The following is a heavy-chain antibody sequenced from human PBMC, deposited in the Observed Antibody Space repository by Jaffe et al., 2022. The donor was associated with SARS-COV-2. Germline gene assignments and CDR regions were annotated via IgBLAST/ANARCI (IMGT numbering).Heavy chain of an antibody. D-gene: IGHD1-1*01. CDR3: ARQVGWPYNHLPRNNWYFDL. Sequence: EVQLVQSGAEVKKPGESLKISCKGSGYSFTSYWIGWVRQMPGKGLEWMGIIYPGDSDTRYSPSFQGQVTISADKSISTAYLQWSSLKASDTAMYYCARQVGWPYNHLPRNNWYFDLWGRGTLVTVSS. CDR1: GYSFTSYW. J-gene: IGHJ2*01. CDR2: IYPGDSDT. V-gene: IGHV5-51*01.